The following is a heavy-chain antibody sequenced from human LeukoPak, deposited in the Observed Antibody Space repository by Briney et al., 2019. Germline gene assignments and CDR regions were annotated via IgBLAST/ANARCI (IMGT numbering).Heavy chain of an antibody. V-gene: IGHV1-3*01. CDR1: GYTFTSYA. J-gene: IGHJ4*02. D-gene: IGHD6-19*01. Sequence: ASVKVSCKASGYTFTSYAMHWVRQAPGQRLEWMEWVNAGNGNTKYSQKFQGRVTITRDTSASTAYMELSSLRSEDTAVYYCARDGYSSGWYQIPFDYWGQGTLVTVSS. CDR3: ARDGYSSGWYQIPFDY. CDR2: VNAGNGNT.